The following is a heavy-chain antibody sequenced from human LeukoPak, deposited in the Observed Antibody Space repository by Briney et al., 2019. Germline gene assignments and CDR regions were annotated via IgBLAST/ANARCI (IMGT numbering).Heavy chain of an antibody. J-gene: IGHJ6*03. Sequence: GGSLRLSCAASGFAFSSYWMSWVRQAPGKGLEWVANIKQDGSEKYYVDSVKGRFTISRDNAKNSLYLQVNSLRAEDTAVYYCARAPRPIPYYYDSSGYYYMDVWGKGTTVTVSS. V-gene: IGHV3-7*01. CDR3: ARAPRPIPYYYDSSGYYYMDV. D-gene: IGHD3-22*01. CDR1: GFAFSSYW. CDR2: IKQDGSEK.